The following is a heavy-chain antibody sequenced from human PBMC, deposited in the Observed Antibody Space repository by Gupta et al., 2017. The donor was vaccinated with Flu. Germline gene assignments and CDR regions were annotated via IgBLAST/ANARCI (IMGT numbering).Heavy chain of an antibody. CDR3: AKHGLGYCSGASRRDVYYFDY. Sequence: YAMSWVRQAPGKGLEWVSVIGGSGDSTYYADSVRGRFTISRDNSKNTLYLQMNSLRAEDTAVYYCAKHGLGYCSGASRRDVYYFDYWGQGTLVTVSS. CDR2: IGGSGDST. D-gene: IGHD2-15*01. V-gene: IGHV3-23*01. J-gene: IGHJ4*02. CDR1: YA.